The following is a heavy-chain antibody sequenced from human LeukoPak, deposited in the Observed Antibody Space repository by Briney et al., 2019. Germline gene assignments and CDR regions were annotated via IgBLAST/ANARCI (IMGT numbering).Heavy chain of an antibody. CDR1: AGSISSYY. D-gene: IGHD3-10*01. V-gene: IGHV4-59*08. CDR2: ISYSGST. Sequence: SETLSLTCTVSAGSISSYYWSWIRQPPGRGLEWIGYISYSGSTNYNPSLKSRVTISADTSKNQVSLTLSSVTAAGTAVYYCARHPELYFFDYWGQGTLVTVSS. J-gene: IGHJ4*02. CDR3: ARHPELYFFDY.